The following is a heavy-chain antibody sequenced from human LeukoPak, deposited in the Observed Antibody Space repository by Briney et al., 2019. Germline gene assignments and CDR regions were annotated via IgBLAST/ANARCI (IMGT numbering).Heavy chain of an antibody. Sequence: GGSLRLSCAASGFTFRDYDMTWIRQAPGKGLEWVSYISSSDTTMYNADSVKGRFTISRGNAKNSLYLQMNSLRAEDTAVYYCAELGITMIGGVWGKGTTVTISS. CDR1: GFTFRDYD. CDR2: ISSSDTTM. CDR3: AELGITMIGGV. J-gene: IGHJ6*04. V-gene: IGHV3-11*04. D-gene: IGHD3-10*02.